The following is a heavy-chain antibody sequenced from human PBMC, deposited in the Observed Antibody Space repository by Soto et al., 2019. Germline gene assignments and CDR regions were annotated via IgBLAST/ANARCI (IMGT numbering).Heavy chain of an antibody. CDR3: ARSSDYYDFWSGYEDYFDY. V-gene: IGHV5-51*01. J-gene: IGHJ4*02. CDR2: IYPGDSDT. CDR1: GYSFTSYW. Sequence: GESLKISCKGSGYSFTSYWIGWVRQMPGKGLEWMGIIYPGDSDTRYSPSIQGKVTISADNSISTAYLQWSSLKASDIAMYCCARSSDYYDFWSGYEDYFDYWGQGTLVTVSS. D-gene: IGHD3-3*01.